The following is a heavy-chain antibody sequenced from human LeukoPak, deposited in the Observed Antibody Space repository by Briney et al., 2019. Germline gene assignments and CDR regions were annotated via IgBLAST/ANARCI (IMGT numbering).Heavy chain of an antibody. CDR3: AKDQDSFTMVRGNFDY. V-gene: IGHV3-23*01. D-gene: IGHD3-10*01. Sequence: PGGSLRLSCAASGFTFSSYAMSWVRQAPGKGLEWVSAISGSGGSTYYADSVKGRFTISRDNSKNTLYLQMNSLRAEDTAVYYCAKDQDSFTMVRGNFDYWGQGTLVTVST. J-gene: IGHJ4*02. CDR2: ISGSGGST. CDR1: GFTFSSYA.